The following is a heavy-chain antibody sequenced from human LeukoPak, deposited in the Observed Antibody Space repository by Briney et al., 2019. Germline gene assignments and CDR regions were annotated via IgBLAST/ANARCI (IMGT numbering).Heavy chain of an antibody. Sequence: SETLSLTCSVSGVSISNDYWSWIRLPPGKGLEWIGYIYYSGSTNYNPSLKSRVTISVDTSKNQFSLRLSSVTAADTAVYYCARAHKLNAFDIWGQGTMVTVSS. D-gene: IGHD1-1*01. V-gene: IGHV4-59*01. CDR2: IYYSGST. CDR1: GVSISNDY. CDR3: ARAHKLNAFDI. J-gene: IGHJ3*02.